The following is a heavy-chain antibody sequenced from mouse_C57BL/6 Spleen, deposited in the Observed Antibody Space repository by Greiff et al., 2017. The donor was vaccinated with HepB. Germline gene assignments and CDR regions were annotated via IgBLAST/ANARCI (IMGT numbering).Heavy chain of an antibody. CDR1: GYAFSSYW. D-gene: IGHD1-1*01. CDR2: IYPGDGDT. J-gene: IGHJ4*01. Sequence: QVQLQQSGAELVKPGASVKISCKASGYAFSSYWMNWVKQRPGKGLEWIGQIYPGDGDTNYNGKFKGKATLTADKSSSTAYMQLSNLTSEDSAVYFCAREDYYGSRYYYDAMDYWGQGTSVTVSS. V-gene: IGHV1-80*01. CDR3: AREDYYGSRYYYDAMDY.